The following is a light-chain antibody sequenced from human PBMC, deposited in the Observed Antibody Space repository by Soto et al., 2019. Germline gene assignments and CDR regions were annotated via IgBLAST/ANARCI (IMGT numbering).Light chain of an antibody. CDR2: LAS. V-gene: IGKV1-9*01. CDR3: QHYNSYSEA. Sequence: DIQLTQSPASLSASVGDRVTITCRASQGIRSYLAWYQQKPGKAPKLLIFLASTLQSGVPSRFSGSGSGTDFSLTINSLQPEDVATYYCQHYNSYSEAFGQGTKV. CDR1: QGIRSY. J-gene: IGKJ1*01.